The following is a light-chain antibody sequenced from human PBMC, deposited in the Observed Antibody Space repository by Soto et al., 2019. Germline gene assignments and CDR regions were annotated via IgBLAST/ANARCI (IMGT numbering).Light chain of an antibody. CDR2: ATS. CDR1: QEITRY. V-gene: IGKV1-16*01. J-gene: IGKJ2*01. CDR3: QQYNSFPRT. Sequence: DIQMTQSPSSLSASVGDRVTITCRASQEITRYVAWFQQKPGKAPKPLIYATSRLDSGVPSRFSGSGSGTDFALTISGLHPEDFATYYCQQYNSFPRTFGQGTKLEMK.